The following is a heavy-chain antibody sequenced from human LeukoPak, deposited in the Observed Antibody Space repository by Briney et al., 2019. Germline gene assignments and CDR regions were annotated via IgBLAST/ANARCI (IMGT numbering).Heavy chain of an antibody. CDR2: INHSGST. CDR1: GGSFSGYY. V-gene: IGHV4-34*01. D-gene: IGHD3-3*01. J-gene: IGHJ5*02. Sequence: KASETLSLTCAVYGGSFSGYYWSWIRQPPGKGLEWIGEINHSGSTNYNPSLKSQVTISVDTSKNQFSLKLSSVTAADTAVYYCARHWSAFGVVILGPHWFDPWGQGTLVTVFS. CDR3: ARHWSAFGVVILGPHWFDP.